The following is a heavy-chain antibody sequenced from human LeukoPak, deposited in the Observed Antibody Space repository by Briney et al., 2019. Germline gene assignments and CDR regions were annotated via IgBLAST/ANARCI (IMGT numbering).Heavy chain of an antibody. J-gene: IGHJ4*02. V-gene: IGHV4-59*08. CDR3: ARVRGLGVITPYLDY. D-gene: IGHD3-16*02. CDR1: GGSISSDH. Sequence: SETLPLTCIVSGGSISSDHWSWIRQPPGKGLEWIGCISYRGSTHYNPSLKSRVTISVDTSKNHFSLNLISVTAADTAVYYCARVRGLGVITPYLDYWGQGTLVTVSS. CDR2: ISYRGST.